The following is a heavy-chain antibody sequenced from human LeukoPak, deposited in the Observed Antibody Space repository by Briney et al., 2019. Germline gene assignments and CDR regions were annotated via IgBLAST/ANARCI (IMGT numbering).Heavy chain of an antibody. CDR3: ARRNSGSLRGYFQH. J-gene: IGHJ1*01. D-gene: IGHD1-26*01. Sequence: SETLSLTCTVSGGSISSGTYYWGWVRQPPGKGLEWIGTIYYSGTTYYNPSLKSRVTISVDTSKNQFSLKLSSVTAADTAVYYCARRNSGSLRGYFQHWGQGTLVTVSS. CDR2: IYYSGTT. V-gene: IGHV4-39*07. CDR1: GGSISSGTYY.